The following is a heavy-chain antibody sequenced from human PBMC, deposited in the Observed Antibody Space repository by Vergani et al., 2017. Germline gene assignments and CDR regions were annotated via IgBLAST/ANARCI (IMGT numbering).Heavy chain of an antibody. V-gene: IGHV3-33*01. D-gene: IGHD2-2*01. J-gene: IGHJ4*02. CDR2: IWYDGSNK. CDR1: GFTFSSYG. CDR3: ARAPGVGYCSSTSCYPDY. Sequence: VQLVESGGGLVQPGGSLRLSCAASGFTFSSYGMHWVRQAPGKGLEWVAVIWYDGSNKYYADSVKGRFTISRDNSKNTLYLQMNSLRAEDTAVYYCARAPGVGYCSSTSCYPDYWGQGTLVTVSS.